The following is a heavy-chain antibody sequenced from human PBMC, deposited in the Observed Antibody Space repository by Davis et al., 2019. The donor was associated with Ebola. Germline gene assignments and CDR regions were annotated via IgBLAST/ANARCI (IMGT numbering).Heavy chain of an antibody. J-gene: IGHJ4*02. CDR3: ARCNQLLYYFDY. CDR1: GFTLRSYA. V-gene: IGHV3-30-3*01. D-gene: IGHD4-23*01. Sequence: PGGSLRLSCAASGFTLRSYAMHWVRQAPGKGLEWVAVISYDGSNKYYADSVKGRFTISRDNSKNTLHLQMNSLRAEDTAVYYCARCNQLLYYFDYWGQGTLVTVSS. CDR2: ISYDGSNK.